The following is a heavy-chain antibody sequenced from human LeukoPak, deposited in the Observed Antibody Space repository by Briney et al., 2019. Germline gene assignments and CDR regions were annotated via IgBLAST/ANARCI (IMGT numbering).Heavy chain of an antibody. CDR1: GGSISTDNW. Sequence: PSGTLSLTCAVSGGSISTDNWWTWVRQPPGKGLEWIGEIHHSGSTNYNPSLKSRVTIPVDTSKNQFSLKLSSVTAADTAVYYCARDSSGWYHWFDPWGQGTLVTVSS. J-gene: IGHJ5*02. V-gene: IGHV4-4*02. D-gene: IGHD6-19*01. CDR3: ARDSSGWYHWFDP. CDR2: IHHSGST.